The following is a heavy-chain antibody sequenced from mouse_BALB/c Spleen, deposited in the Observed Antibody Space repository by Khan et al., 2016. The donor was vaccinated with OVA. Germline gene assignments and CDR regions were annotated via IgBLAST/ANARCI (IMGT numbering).Heavy chain of an antibody. J-gene: IGHJ3*01. D-gene: IGHD1-1*02. CDR3: ARRGLCGIFPD. V-gene: IGHV1-7*01. CDR2: INPSTGYT. Sequence: QMQLEESGAELAKPGASVKISCTASGYTFTTYWMHWIKQRPGKGLEWIGYINPSTGYTEYNQNFKDKATLTADESSSTAYMHLNSLTSEDSAVYYCARRGLCGIFPDWGQGTLVTVSA. CDR1: GYTFTTYW.